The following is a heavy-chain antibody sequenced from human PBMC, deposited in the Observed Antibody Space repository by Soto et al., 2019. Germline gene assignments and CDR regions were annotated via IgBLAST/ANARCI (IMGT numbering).Heavy chain of an antibody. Sequence: QVQLQESGPGLVKPSETLSLTCTVSGGSISSYYWRWIRQPPGKGLEWIWYIYYNGSTNYNPPLKSRVTISQNTSNNQFSLNLSSVPAADTAMYYCARLGSGSFRDWGQGTLVTVSS. CDR3: ARLGSGSFRD. CDR1: GGSISSYY. D-gene: IGHD1-26*01. V-gene: IGHV4-59*08. J-gene: IGHJ4*02. CDR2: IYYNGST.